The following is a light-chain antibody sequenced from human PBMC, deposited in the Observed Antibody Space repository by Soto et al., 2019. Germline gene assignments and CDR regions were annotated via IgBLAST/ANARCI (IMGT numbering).Light chain of an antibody. CDR1: SSNIGSNY. J-gene: IGLJ2*01. CDR3: AAWDDSLSGPV. Sequence: QSVLTQPPSASGTPGQRVTISCSGSSSNIGSNYVYWYQQLPGMAPRLLIYKNNHRPSGVPDRFSGSKSGTSASLAISGLRFENEADYYCAAWDDSLSGPVFGGGTKVTVL. CDR2: KNN. V-gene: IGLV1-47*01.